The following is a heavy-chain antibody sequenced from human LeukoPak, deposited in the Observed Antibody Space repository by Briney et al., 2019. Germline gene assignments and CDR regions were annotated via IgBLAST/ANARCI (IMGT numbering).Heavy chain of an antibody. Sequence: GGSLRLSCAASGFTFSSYWMHWVRQAPGKGLVWVSRINSDGSSTSYADSVKGRFTISRDNSKNTLYLQMNSLRAEDTAVYYCAKGQFPPYDYVWGLDYWGQGTLVTVSS. CDR3: AKGQFPPYDYVWGLDY. CDR2: INSDGSST. V-gene: IGHV3-74*01. D-gene: IGHD3-16*01. J-gene: IGHJ4*02. CDR1: GFTFSSYW.